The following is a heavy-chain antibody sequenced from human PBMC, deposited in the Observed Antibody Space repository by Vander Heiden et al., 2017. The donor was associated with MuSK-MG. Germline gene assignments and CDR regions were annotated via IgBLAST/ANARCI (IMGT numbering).Heavy chain of an antibody. D-gene: IGHD3-22*01. CDR1: GGTFSSYA. V-gene: IGHV1-69*06. Sequence: QVQLVQSGAEVKKPGSSVKVSCKASGGTFSSYAISWVRQAPGQGLEWMGGIIPIFGTANYAQKFQGRVTITADKSTSTAYMELSSLRSEDTAVYYCARDRGYYYDSSGYYIFSYWGQGTLVTVSS. J-gene: IGHJ4*02. CDR3: ARDRGYYYDSSGYYIFSY. CDR2: IIPIFGTA.